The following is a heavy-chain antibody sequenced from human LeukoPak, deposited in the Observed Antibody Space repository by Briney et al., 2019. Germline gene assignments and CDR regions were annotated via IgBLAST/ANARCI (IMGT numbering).Heavy chain of an antibody. Sequence: GGSLRLSCAASGFTVSNNYMSWVRQAPGKGLEWVSLIYSGGSTYYADSVKGRFTISRDNSKNTLYLQMNSLGAEDTAVYYCARGSSTHGEYYFDYWGQGTLVTVSS. V-gene: IGHV3-53*01. CDR1: GFTVSNNY. CDR2: IYSGGST. J-gene: IGHJ4*02. CDR3: ARGSSTHGEYYFDY. D-gene: IGHD2-2*01.